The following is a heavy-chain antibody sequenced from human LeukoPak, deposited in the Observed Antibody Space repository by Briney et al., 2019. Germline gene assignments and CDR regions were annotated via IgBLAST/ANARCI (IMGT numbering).Heavy chain of an antibody. CDR2: ISGSGGST. V-gene: IGHV3-23*01. CDR1: GFTFSSYA. J-gene: IGHJ3*02. D-gene: IGHD5-18*01. CDR3: AREGTAMVHDAFDI. Sequence: KSGGSLRLSCAASGFTFSSYAMSWVRQAPGKGLEWVSAISGSGGSTYYADSVKGRFTISRDNAKNSLYLQMNSLRAEDTAVYYCAREGTAMVHDAFDIWGQGTMVTVSS.